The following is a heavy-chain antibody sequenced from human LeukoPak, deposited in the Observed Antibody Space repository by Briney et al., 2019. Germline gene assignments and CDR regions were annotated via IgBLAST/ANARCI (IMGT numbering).Heavy chain of an antibody. V-gene: IGHV3-20*04. CDR2: INWNGGST. D-gene: IGHD4-23*01. CDR3: ARVRSATVGSYYMDV. CDR1: GFTFDDYG. Sequence: GGSLRLSCAASGFTFDDYGMSWVRQAPGKGLEWVSGINWNGGSTGYADSVKGRFTIYRDNAKNSLYLQMNSLRAEDTALYYCARVRSATVGSYYMDVWGKGTTVTVSS. J-gene: IGHJ6*03.